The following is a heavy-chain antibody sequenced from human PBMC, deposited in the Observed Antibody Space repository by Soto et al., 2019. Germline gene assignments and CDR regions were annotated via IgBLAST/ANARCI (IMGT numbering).Heavy chain of an antibody. CDR2: IVVGSGNT. V-gene: IGHV1-58*02. D-gene: IGHD3-3*01. CDR3: AADSYYDFGRGYPI. Sequence: SVEASCEARRLGLTSTSMQWVRQERRQRLEWIGWIVVGSGNTNYAQKFKERVAITRDMSTSTAYMELSSLRSEDTAVFYCAADSYYDFGRGYPIGGQGTMVTVS. CDR1: RLGLTSTS. J-gene: IGHJ3*02.